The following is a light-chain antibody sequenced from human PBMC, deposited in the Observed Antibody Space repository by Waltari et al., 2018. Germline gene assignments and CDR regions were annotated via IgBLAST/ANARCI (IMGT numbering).Light chain of an antibody. J-gene: IGKJ5*01. CDR3: QQVNSHPQT. V-gene: IGKV1-9*01. CDR1: QVINTY. CDR2: GTY. Sequence: DIQLTQSPSFLSASVGDRVTITCRASQVINTYLAWYQQKPGESPKLLIYGTYTLQSGVPSGFSGSGSGTEFTLTITGLQPEDFATYYCQQVNSHPQTFGQGTRLDIK.